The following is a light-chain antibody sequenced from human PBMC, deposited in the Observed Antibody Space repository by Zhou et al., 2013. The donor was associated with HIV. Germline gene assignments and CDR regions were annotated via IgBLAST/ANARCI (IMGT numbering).Light chain of an antibody. CDR1: QGISKW. J-gene: IGKJ4*01. Sequence: DIQMTQSPSSVSASVGDRITITCRASQGISKWLAWYQQKPGKAPELLIFRASSLQRGVPSRFSGSGFGTDFTLTITSLQPEDVATYSCQQSYTTFTFGGGTKVEIK. CDR2: RAS. CDR3: QQSYTTFT. V-gene: IGKV1-12*01.